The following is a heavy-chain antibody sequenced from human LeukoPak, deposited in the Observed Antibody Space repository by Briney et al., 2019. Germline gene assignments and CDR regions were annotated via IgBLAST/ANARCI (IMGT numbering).Heavy chain of an antibody. J-gene: IGHJ4*02. D-gene: IGHD2-21*02. V-gene: IGHV1-18*01. CDR2: INTDTGNT. CDR3: ARKGCTGDCYILDY. Sequence: ASVKVSCRASGYTFNTYGINWVRQAPGHGLEWMGWINTDTGNTNYAQNLQGRVTTTRDTSTGTAYMELKSLTSDDTAVYYCARKGCTGDCYILDYWGQGTLVTVSS. CDR1: GYTFNTYG.